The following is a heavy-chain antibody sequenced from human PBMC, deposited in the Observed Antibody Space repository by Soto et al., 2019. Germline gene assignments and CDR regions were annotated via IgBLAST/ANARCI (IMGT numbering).Heavy chain of an antibody. Sequence: ASVKVSCKASGYTFTSYYMHWVRQAPGQGLEWMGIINPSGGSTSYAQKFQGRVTMTRDTSTSTVYMELSSLRSDDTAVYYCARGGTFAYDTSGYSVYWGQGTLVTVYS. J-gene: IGHJ4*02. CDR2: INPSGGST. CDR1: GYTFTSYY. CDR3: ARGGTFAYDTSGYSVY. V-gene: IGHV1-46*01. D-gene: IGHD3-22*01.